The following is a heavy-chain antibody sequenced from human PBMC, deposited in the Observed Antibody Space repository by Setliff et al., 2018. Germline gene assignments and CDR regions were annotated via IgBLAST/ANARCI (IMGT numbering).Heavy chain of an antibody. CDR2: IYTSGST. J-gene: IGHJ5*02. V-gene: IGHV4-4*08. CDR3: ARDPASPAAAGGWFDP. D-gene: IGHD6-13*01. Sequence: SETLSLTCTVSGGSISSYYWSWIRQPPGKGLEWIGYIYTSGSTNYNPSLKSRVTISVDTSKNQFSLKLSSVTAADTAVYYCARDPASPAAAGGWFDPWGQGTL. CDR1: GGSISSYY.